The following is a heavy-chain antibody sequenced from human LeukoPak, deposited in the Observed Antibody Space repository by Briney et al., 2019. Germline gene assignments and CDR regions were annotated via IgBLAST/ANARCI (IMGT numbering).Heavy chain of an antibody. CDR3: ARQRDSSGYYGGNDY. CDR1: GGSISSSSYY. Sequence: SETLSLTCTVSGGSISSSSYYWGWIRQPPGTGLEWIGSIYYSGSTYYNPSLKSRVTISVDTSKNQFSLKLSSVTAADTAVYYCARQRDSSGYYGGNDYWGQGTLVTVSS. J-gene: IGHJ4*02. V-gene: IGHV4-39*01. D-gene: IGHD3-22*01. CDR2: IYYSGST.